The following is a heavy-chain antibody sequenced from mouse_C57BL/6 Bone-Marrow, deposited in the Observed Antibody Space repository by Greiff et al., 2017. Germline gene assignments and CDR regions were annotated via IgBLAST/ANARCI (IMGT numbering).Heavy chain of an antibody. CDR2: IYPRSGNT. D-gene: IGHD1-1*01. J-gene: IGHJ2*01. CDR3: ARWVLFITTVVAEDYFDY. CDR1: GYTFTSYG. Sequence: VQLQQSGAELARPGASVKLSCKASGYTFTSYGISWVKQRTGQGLELIGEIYPRSGNTYYNAKFKGKTTLTADKSSRTAYMELRSLTSEYSAVYFCARWVLFITTVVAEDYFDYWGQGTTLTVSS. V-gene: IGHV1-81*01.